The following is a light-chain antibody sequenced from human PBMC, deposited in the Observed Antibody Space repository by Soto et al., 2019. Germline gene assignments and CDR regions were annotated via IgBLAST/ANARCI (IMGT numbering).Light chain of an antibody. CDR3: QEYNNWPALT. J-gene: IGKJ4*01. Sequence: EIVMTQSPATLSVSPGERATLSCRANQSVSSNLAWYQQKPGQAPRLLISGASTRATGIPDRFSGSGSGTEFTLTISSLQSEDFAVYYCQEYNNWPALTFGGGTKGEIK. CDR1: QSVSSN. V-gene: IGKV3-15*01. CDR2: GAS.